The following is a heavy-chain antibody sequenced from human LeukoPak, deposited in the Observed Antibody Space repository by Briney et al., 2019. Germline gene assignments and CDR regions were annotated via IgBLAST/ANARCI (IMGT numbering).Heavy chain of an antibody. CDR2: INPNSGDT. V-gene: IGHV1-2*06. CDR3: ANSRGHGSGSL. Sequence: ASVKVSCKASGYTFTGYHMHWVRQAPGQGLEWMGRINPNSGDTNYAQKFQGRVTMTRDTSISTAYMELSRLRSDDTAVYYCANSRGHGSGSLWGQGTLVTVSS. J-gene: IGHJ4*02. D-gene: IGHD3-10*01. CDR1: GYTFTGYH.